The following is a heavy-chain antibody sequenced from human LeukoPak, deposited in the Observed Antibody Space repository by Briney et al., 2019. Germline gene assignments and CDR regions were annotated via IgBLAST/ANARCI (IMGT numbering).Heavy chain of an antibody. CDR1: GYSISSGYY. D-gene: IGHD5-12*01. CDR2: FYHSGNT. V-gene: IGHV4-38-2*02. Sequence: SETLSLTCTVSGYSISSGYYWGWIRQPPGKGPEWIASFYHSGNTHYNSSLKSRVTISVDTSKNQFSLRLGSVTAADTAVYYCARDPYSETYYHRGLFDYWGQGTLVTVSS. J-gene: IGHJ4*02. CDR3: ARDPYSETYYHRGLFDY.